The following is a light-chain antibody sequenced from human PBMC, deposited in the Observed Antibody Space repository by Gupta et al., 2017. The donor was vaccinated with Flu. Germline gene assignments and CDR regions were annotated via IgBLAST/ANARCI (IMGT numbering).Light chain of an antibody. J-gene: IGKJ4*01. Sequence: PSSLSASVGDRVIITCRASQGISKYIGWLQQKPGKAPKSLIYGASSLQSGVPSRFSGSGSGTDFTLTISSLQPEDSATYYCQNYYTYPFTFGGGTKVEIK. CDR3: QNYYTYPFT. V-gene: IGKV1-16*01. CDR1: QGISKY. CDR2: GAS.